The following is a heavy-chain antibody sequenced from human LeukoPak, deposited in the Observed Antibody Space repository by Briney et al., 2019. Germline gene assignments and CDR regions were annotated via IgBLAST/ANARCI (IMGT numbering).Heavy chain of an antibody. CDR1: GFTFSSYG. V-gene: IGHV3-30*18. Sequence: GGSLRLSCAASGFTFSSYGMHWVRQAPDKGLEWVAVISYDGSNKYYADSVKGRFTISRDNSKNTLYLQMNSLRAEDTAVYYCAKEPYSSGWLIDYWGQGTLVTVSS. J-gene: IGHJ4*02. CDR2: ISYDGSNK. D-gene: IGHD6-19*01. CDR3: AKEPYSSGWLIDY.